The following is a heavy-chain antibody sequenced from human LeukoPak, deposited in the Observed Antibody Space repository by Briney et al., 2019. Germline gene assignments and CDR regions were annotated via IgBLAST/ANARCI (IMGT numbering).Heavy chain of an antibody. CDR2: IYYSGST. J-gene: IGHJ4*02. Sequence: NPSETLSLTCTVSGGSISSGGYYWSWIRQHPGKGLEWIGYIYYSGSTNYNPSLKSRVTISVDTSKNQFSLKLSSVTAADTAVYYCARIRDGYNLYFDYWGQGTLVTVSS. D-gene: IGHD5-24*01. CDR3: ARIRDGYNLYFDY. V-gene: IGHV4-61*08. CDR1: GGSISSGGYY.